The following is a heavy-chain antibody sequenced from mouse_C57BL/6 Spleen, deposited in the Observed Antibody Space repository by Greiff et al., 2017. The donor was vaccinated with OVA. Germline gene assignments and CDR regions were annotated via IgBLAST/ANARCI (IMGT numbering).Heavy chain of an antibody. J-gene: IGHJ2*01. V-gene: IGHV14-4*01. Sequence: EVQLQQSGAELVRPGASVKLSCTASGFNIKDDYMHWVKQRPEQGLEWIGWIDPENGDTEYASKFQGKATITADTSSNTAYLQLSSLTSEDTAVYYCILRPLDYWGQGTTLTVSS. CDR2: IDPENGDT. CDR1: GFNIKDDY. D-gene: IGHD1-2*01. CDR3: ILRPLDY.